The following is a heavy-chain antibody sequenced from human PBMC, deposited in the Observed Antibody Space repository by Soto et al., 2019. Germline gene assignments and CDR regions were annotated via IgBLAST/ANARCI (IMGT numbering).Heavy chain of an antibody. J-gene: IGHJ4*02. CDR3: GRPAYQFDSYSFGY. V-gene: IGHV5-51*01. CDR1: GYSFTTYW. CDR2: IYPGDSDT. D-gene: IGHD3-10*01. Sequence: PGESLKISCKASGYSFTTYWIGWVRQMPGKGLEWMGIIYPGDSDTRFSPSFQGQVTISVDKSIHTAYLQWSSLKASDSAMYYCGRPAYQFDSYSFGYCGQGTLVTVSS.